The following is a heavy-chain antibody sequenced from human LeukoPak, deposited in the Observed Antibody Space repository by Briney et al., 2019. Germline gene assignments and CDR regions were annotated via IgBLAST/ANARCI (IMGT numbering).Heavy chain of an antibody. Sequence: SETLSLTCTVSGGSIGSGSYYWNWIRQPAGKGLEWIGRIYTGGSANYHPSLKSRVTISLDTSKNQFSLKLSSVTAADTAVYYCARRIRRWLDHGFDYWGQGTLVTVSS. CDR1: GGSIGSGSYY. V-gene: IGHV4-61*02. CDR3: ARRIRRWLDHGFDY. CDR2: IYTGGSA. J-gene: IGHJ4*02. D-gene: IGHD6-19*01.